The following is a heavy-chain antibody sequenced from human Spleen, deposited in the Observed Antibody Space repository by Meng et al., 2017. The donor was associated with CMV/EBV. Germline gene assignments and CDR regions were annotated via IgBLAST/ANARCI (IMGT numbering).Heavy chain of an antibody. CDR2: INPNSGGT. CDR1: GHY. J-gene: IGHJ2*01. D-gene: IGHD2-2*01. V-gene: IGHV1-2*02. Sequence: GHYIHWVRQAPVQGLEWMGWINPNSGGTNFAQNFQGRVTMTRDTSISTAFMELRSLTSDDTAVYYCARDHVRYCSSTSCRTNWYFDLWGRGTLVTVSS. CDR3: ARDHVRYCSSTSCRTNWYFDL.